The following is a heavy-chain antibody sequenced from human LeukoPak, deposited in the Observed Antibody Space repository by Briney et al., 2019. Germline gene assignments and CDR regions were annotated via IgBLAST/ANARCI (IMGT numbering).Heavy chain of an antibody. CDR3: ASNFRYLDV. CDR2: ITFSSDYI. D-gene: IGHD3-9*01. CDR1: GFTFSTYN. Sequence: PGGSLRLSCSASGFTFSTYNMNWVRQAPGKGPEWVSSITFSSDYIYYADSVKGRFTISRDNAKTSLYLQMNSLRAEGTAVYYCASNFRYLDVWGKGTTVTVSS. J-gene: IGHJ6*04. V-gene: IGHV3-21*01.